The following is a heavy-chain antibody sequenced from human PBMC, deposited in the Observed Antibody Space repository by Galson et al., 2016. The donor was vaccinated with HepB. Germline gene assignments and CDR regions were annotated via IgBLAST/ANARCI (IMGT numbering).Heavy chain of an antibody. V-gene: IGHV4-34*12. CDR2: IVRNGSA. Sequence: SETLSLTCAVDGGSLSSYYWYWIRQSPGKGLEWIGEIVRNGSASYNPSLKSRVTISVDTSKNQFSLKLTSVTAADTAVYYCARDFWFRIPPHPGPLGVWGKGTTVTVSS. D-gene: IGHD6-6*01. CDR1: GGSLSSYY. CDR3: ARDFWFRIPPHPGPLGV. J-gene: IGHJ6*04.